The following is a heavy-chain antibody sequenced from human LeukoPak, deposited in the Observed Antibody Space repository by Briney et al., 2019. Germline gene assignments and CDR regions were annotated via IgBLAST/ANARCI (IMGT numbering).Heavy chain of an antibody. CDR3: AKGDTAMATGYYYGMDV. V-gene: IGHV3-23*01. CDR2: ISGSGGST. CDR1: GFTFSSYA. D-gene: IGHD5-18*01. Sequence: GGSLRLSCAASGFTFSSYAMSWVRQAPGKGLEWVSAISGSGGSTYYADSVKGRFTISRDNSKNTLYLQMNSLRAEDTAVYYCAKGDTAMATGYYYGMDVWGQGTTVTVSS. J-gene: IGHJ6*02.